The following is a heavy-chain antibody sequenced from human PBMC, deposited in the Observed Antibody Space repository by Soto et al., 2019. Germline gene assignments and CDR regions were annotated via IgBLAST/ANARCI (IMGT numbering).Heavy chain of an antibody. CDR3: ARVAKGIAAAGTLYYFDY. CDR2: ISYDGSNK. Sequence: GGSLRLSCAASGFTFSRYAMHWVRQAPGKGLEWVAVISYDGSNKYYADSMKGRFTISRDNSKNTLYLQMNSLRAEDTAVYYCARVAKGIAAAGTLYYFDYWGQGTLVTVSS. V-gene: IGHV3-30-3*01. D-gene: IGHD6-13*01. CDR1: GFTFSRYA. J-gene: IGHJ4*02.